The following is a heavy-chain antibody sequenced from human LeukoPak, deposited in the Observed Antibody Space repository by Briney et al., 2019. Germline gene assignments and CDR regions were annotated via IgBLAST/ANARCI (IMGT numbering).Heavy chain of an antibody. CDR1: GFTFSNHW. V-gene: IGHV3-7*01. J-gene: IGHJ5*02. D-gene: IGHD2-2*01. Sequence: GGSLRLSCAVSGFTFSNHWMSWVRQAPGKGLEWVASIKQDGSEKLYVDSVKGRFTISRDNAKNSLYLHMDSLRAEDTAVYYCARNGQHGWFDPWGQGTLVTVSS. CDR2: IKQDGSEK. CDR3: ARNGQHGWFDP.